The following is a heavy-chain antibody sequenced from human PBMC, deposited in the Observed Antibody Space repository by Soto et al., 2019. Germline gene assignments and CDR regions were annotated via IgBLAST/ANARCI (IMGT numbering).Heavy chain of an antibody. CDR3: ARVWIADSFDY. J-gene: IGHJ4*02. Sequence: EACPTLLNPPETLTLTLTFSGFSLSTPGIRFSWIRQPPGKALEWLARIDWDDDTFYSPSLKTRLTISKDTSKNQVVLTVANIEPTETAIYYCARVWIADSFDYWGQGALVTVSS. CDR1: GFSLSTPGIR. D-gene: IGHD2-21*01. CDR2: IDWDDDT. V-gene: IGHV2-70*04.